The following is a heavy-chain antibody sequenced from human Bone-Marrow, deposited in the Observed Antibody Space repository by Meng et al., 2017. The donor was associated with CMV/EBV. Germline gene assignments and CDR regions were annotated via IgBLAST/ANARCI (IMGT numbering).Heavy chain of an antibody. CDR1: GGSISSYY. CDR2: IYYTGTS. CDR3: ARERGSGSFPDY. V-gene: IGHV4-59*01. Sequence: GSLRLSCSVSGGSISSYYWSWVRQSPGKGLEWIGYIYYTGTSNYNPSLKSRVTISVDTSKNQFSLKLTSVTPADTAVHYCARERGSGSFPDYWGQGTLVTVSS. J-gene: IGHJ4*02. D-gene: IGHD3-10*01.